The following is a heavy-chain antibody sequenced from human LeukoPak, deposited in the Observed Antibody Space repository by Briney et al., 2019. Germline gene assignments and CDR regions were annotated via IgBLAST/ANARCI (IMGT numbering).Heavy chain of an antibody. CDR2: IYYSGST. CDR3: ARHDGIAAPHDF. D-gene: IGHD6-13*01. V-gene: IGHV4-39*01. Sequence: SETLSLTCTVSGGSISSSSYYWGWIRQPPGKGLEWIGSIYYSGSTYYNPSLKSRVTVSVDTSKNQYSLKLSSVAASDTAVYYCARHDGIAAPHDFWGQGTLVNVPS. CDR1: GGSISSSSYY. J-gene: IGHJ4*02.